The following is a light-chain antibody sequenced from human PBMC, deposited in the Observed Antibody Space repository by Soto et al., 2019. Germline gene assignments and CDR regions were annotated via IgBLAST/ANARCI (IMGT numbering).Light chain of an antibody. V-gene: IGKV1-5*03. CDR2: KAS. J-gene: IGKJ4*01. CDR1: ESVKSW. CDR3: QQSNSSPPT. Sequence: DIQMTQSPSSLSASIGDRVTTICRASESVKSWLAWYQQKPGKAPKFLIYKASSLESGVPSRFSGSGSGTEFTLTISSLQPDDFATYYCQQSNSSPPTFGGGTKVDIK.